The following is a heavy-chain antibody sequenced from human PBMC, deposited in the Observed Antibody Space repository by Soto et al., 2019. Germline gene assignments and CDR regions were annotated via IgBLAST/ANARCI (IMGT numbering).Heavy chain of an antibody. J-gene: IGHJ6*02. CDR3: AIPYGDYDYYYYYGMDV. D-gene: IGHD4-17*01. CDR1: GYTFTSYA. V-gene: IGHV1-3*01. CDR2: INAGNGNT. Sequence: ASVKVSCKASGYTFTSYAMHWVRQDPGQRLEWMGWINAGNGNTKYSQKFQGRVTITRDTSASTAYMELSSLRSEDTAVYYCAIPYGDYDYYYYYGMDVSGQGTTVTVSS.